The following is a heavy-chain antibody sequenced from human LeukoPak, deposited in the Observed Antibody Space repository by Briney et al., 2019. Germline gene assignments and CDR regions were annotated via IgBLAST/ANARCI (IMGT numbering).Heavy chain of an antibody. V-gene: IGHV3-30*01. J-gene: IGHJ4*02. CDR2: ISYDGSNK. D-gene: IGHD4-11*01. CDR1: GFTFSSYA. Sequence: GGSLRLSCAASGFTFSSYAMHWVRQAPGKGLEWVAVISYDGSNKYYADSVKGRFTISRDNSKNTLYLQMNSLRAEDTAVYYCARFLGTVTTLSVDYWGQGTLVTVSS. CDR3: ARFLGTVTTLSVDY.